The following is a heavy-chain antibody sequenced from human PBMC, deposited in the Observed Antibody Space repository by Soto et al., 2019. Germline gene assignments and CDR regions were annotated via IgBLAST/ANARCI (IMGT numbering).Heavy chain of an antibody. J-gene: IGHJ1*01. V-gene: IGHV3-33*01. CDR3: VRSESGVNTYFFQN. D-gene: IGHD2-15*01. CDR2: IWYDGTKK. Sequence: QVQLVDSGGGVAQPGRSLRLSCATSGFTFTTYGFHWVRQAPGKGLEWVAVIWYDGTKKYYAESVKGRFTISRDNSKNMLNLQMDSLRAEDTAMYYWVRSESGVNTYFFQNWGPGTQVTVSS. CDR1: GFTFTTYG.